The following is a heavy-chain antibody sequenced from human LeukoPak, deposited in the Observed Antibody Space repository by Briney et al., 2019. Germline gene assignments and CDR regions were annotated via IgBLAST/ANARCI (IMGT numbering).Heavy chain of an antibody. D-gene: IGHD2-8*02. CDR2: VYYSGST. J-gene: IGHJ4*02. Sequence: SETLSLTCTVSGGSITSYYWSWIRQPPGRGLEWIGYVYYSGSTNYNPSLKSRVTISVDTSKNQFSLKLTSVTAADTALYYCTRATTAYCTGGICPNFDYWGQGTLVTVSS. V-gene: IGHV4-59*01. CDR1: GGSITSYY. CDR3: TRATTAYCTGGICPNFDY.